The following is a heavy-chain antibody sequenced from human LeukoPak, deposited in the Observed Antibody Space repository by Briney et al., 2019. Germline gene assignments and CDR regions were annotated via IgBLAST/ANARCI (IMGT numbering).Heavy chain of an antibody. V-gene: IGHV4-30-4*01. J-gene: IGHJ4*02. CDR1: GGSISSGDYY. CDR3: ARAIASSGSRLFDY. D-gene: IGHD3-10*01. Sequence: SETLSLTCTVSGGSISSGDYYWSWIRPPPGKGLEWIGYIYYSGSTYYNPSLKRRGTVSLDTSKNQFSLRLSSVTVADTAVYYCARAIASSGSRLFDYWGQGTLVTVSS. CDR2: IYYSGST.